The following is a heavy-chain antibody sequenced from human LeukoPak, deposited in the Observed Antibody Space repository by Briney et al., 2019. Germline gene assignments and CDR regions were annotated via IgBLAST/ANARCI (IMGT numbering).Heavy chain of an antibody. CDR1: GYTFTRYY. V-gene: IGHV1-69*06. Sequence: ASVKVSCKASGYTFTRYYIHWVRQAPGQGLEWMGGIIPIFGTANYAQKFQGRVTITADKSTSTAYMELSSLRSEDTAVYYCARQAGTAPGAFDIWGQGTMVTVSS. CDR2: IIPIFGTA. J-gene: IGHJ3*02. D-gene: IGHD1-1*01. CDR3: ARQAGTAPGAFDI.